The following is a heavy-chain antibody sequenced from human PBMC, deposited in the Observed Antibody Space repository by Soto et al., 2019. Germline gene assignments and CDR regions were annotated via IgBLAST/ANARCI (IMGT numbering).Heavy chain of an antibody. D-gene: IGHD3-22*01. CDR2: ISANSGNT. CDR3: ATAGNYDSSGRDF. V-gene: IGHV1-18*04. CDR1: GFIFNNYS. J-gene: IGHJ4*02. Sequence: ASPKLSWKSLGFIFNNYSISWGRQAPGQGLEWMGWISANSGNTNYAQKLQGRVTMTTDTSTSTAYMELRSLRSDDTAVYYCATAGNYDSSGRDFWGQGTLVSVSS.